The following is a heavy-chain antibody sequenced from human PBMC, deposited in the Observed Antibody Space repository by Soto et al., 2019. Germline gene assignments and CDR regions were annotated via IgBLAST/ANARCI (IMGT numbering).Heavy chain of an antibody. D-gene: IGHD1-1*01. CDR2: IQPDGSTI. Sequence: EVQLVESGGGLVQPGGSLRLSCVVSGFTLSSRWMHWVRQTPGKGLVWVSRIQPDGSTINYADSVNGRFTISRDNAKNTVYLHMNSLRPEDTAMYYCARDPATFVNAVFDSWGQGTLVTVSS. CDR3: ARDPATFVNAVFDS. CDR1: GFTLSSRW. V-gene: IGHV3-74*01. J-gene: IGHJ4*02.